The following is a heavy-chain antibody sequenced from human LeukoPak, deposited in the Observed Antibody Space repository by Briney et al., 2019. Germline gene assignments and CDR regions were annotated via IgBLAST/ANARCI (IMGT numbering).Heavy chain of an antibody. D-gene: IGHD5/OR15-5a*01. CDR3: VKDDFYDATEA. V-gene: IGHV3-30*02. CDR2: IRYDGSNQ. CDR1: GFTFSTFG. Sequence: GGSLRLSCAASGFTFSTFGMHWVRQAPGKGLEWVAFIRYDGSNQYYEDSVKGRFTISRDNSKNKLYLQMSRLRPEDSALYYCVKDDFYDATEAWGRGTLVTDSS. J-gene: IGHJ5*02.